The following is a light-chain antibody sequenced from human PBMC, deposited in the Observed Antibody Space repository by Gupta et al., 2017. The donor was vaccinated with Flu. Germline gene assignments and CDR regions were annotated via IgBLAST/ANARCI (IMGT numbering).Light chain of an antibody. CDR3: SSHEGRITVV. Sequence: SAPTQPRSASAPPGQSVTISCTGTTNDVGSYNNRVSWYEQRPDKPPILIHEEVTKRPPGIPGRAAASKSGKTALLTISVHQADDEAYYYCSSHEGRITVVFGTGTTLTVL. J-gene: IGLJ1*01. CDR2: EVT. V-gene: IGLV2-11*01. CDR1: TNDVGSYNN.